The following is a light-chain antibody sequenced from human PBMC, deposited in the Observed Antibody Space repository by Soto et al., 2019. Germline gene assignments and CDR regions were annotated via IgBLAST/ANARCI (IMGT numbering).Light chain of an antibody. V-gene: IGLV1-47*02. J-gene: IGLJ1*01. CDR2: SSN. Sequence: SVLAQPPSASGTPGQTVTISCSGSSSNIGSNSVYWYQQLPGTAPKLLIHSSNQRPSGVPDRFSGSKSGTSASLAVSGLRSEDEADYYCSAWDDSLRSPVFGTGTKVTVL. CDR1: SSNIGSNS. CDR3: SAWDDSLRSPV.